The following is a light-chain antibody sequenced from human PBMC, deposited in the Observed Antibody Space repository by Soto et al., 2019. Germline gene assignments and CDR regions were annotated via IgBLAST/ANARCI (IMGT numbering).Light chain of an antibody. V-gene: IGKV1-5*03. J-gene: IGKJ4*01. CDR2: KAS. CDR1: QSISTS. Sequence: DIQMTQSPSTLSASAGDRVTIACRASQSISTSLAWYQQKPGKAPNVLIYKASSLQTGVPSRFSGSGSGTEFTLTISSLQPDDVATYYCQQYKSYPVTFGGGTKVEIK. CDR3: QQYKSYPVT.